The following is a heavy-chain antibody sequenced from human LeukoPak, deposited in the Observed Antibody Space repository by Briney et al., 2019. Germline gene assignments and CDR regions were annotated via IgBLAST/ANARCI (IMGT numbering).Heavy chain of an antibody. CDR1: GFTFSNAW. CDR3: TTDLYY. V-gene: IGHV3-15*01. J-gene: IGHJ4*02. CDR2: IKSKTDGGTT. Sequence: PGGSLRLSCAASGFTFSNAWMSWVRQAPGKGLEWVSRIKSKTDGGTTDYAAPVKGRFTISRDDSKNTLYLQMNSLKTENTAVYYCTTDLYYWGQGTLVTVSS.